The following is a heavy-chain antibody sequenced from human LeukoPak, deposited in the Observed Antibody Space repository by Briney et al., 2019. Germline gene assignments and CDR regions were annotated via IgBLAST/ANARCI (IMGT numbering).Heavy chain of an antibody. Sequence: GGSLRLSCVASGFTFSSQWVHWARESRGEGLVGVSRLNDDWTYIVYGDSVKGRFTISRDHAKNMLYLQMNSLRDEETAVYYCVRGSSEGAGTDYWGRGTLVTVSS. V-gene: IGHV3-74*01. CDR3: VRGSSEGAGTDY. CDR2: LNDDWTYI. D-gene: IGHD3-22*01. CDR1: GFTFSSQW. J-gene: IGHJ4*02.